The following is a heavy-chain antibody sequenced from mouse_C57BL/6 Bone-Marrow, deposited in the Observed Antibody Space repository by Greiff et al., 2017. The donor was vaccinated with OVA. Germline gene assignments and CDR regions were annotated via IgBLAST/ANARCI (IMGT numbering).Heavy chain of an antibody. CDR2: IDPSDSYT. D-gene: IGHD2-3*01. V-gene: IGHV1-59*01. J-gene: IGHJ2*01. CDR3: AREDGYYRDY. Sequence: QVQLQQSGAELVRPGTSVKLSCKASGYTFTSYWMHWVKQRPGQGLEWIGVIDPSDSYTNYNQKFKGKATLTVDTSSSTAYMQLSSLTSEDAAVYYCAREDGYYRDYWGQGTTLTVSS. CDR1: GYTFTSYW.